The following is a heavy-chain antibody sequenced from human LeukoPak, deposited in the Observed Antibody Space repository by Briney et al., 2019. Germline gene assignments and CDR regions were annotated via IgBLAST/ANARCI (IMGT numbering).Heavy chain of an antibody. CDR2: IIPILGIA. J-gene: IGHJ3*02. V-gene: IGHV1-69*04. D-gene: IGHD3-10*01. Sequence: SVKVSCKASGGTFSSYAISWVRQAPGQGLEWMGRIIPILGIANYAQKFQGRVTITADKSTSTAYMELSSLRFEDTAVYYCARDYYGSGSYSIPLAFDIWGQGTMVTVSS. CDR3: ARDYYGSGSYSIPLAFDI. CDR1: GGTFSSYA.